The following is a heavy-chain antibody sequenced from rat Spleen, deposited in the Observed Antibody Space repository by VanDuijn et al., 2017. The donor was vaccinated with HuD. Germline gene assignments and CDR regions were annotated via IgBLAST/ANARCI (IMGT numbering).Heavy chain of an antibody. Sequence: QVQLKESGPGLVQPSQTLSLTCTVSGFSLTNYHVGWVRQSPGKGLEWIAAISSGGSPYYNAALKSRLSISRDLSKSQVFLKMNSLQTEDTAMYFCARWGSGYFDYWGQGVMVTVSS. CDR1: GFSLTNYH. V-gene: IGHV2-6*01. D-gene: IGHD4-3*01. J-gene: IGHJ2*01. CDR2: ISSGGSP. CDR3: ARWGSGYFDY.